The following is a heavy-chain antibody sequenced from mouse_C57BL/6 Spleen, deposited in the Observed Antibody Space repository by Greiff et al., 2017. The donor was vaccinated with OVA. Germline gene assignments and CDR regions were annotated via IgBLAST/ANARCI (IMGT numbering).Heavy chain of an antibody. CDR2: ISSGSSTI. Sequence: EVQLVESGGGLVKPGGSLKLSCAASGFTFSDYGMHWVRQAPEKGLEWVAYISSGSSTIYYADTVKGRFTISRDNAKNTLFLQMTSLRSEDTAMYYCARHSSGYEFAYWGQGTLVTVSA. CDR3: ARHSSGYEFAY. V-gene: IGHV5-17*01. CDR1: GFTFSDYG. D-gene: IGHD3-2*02. J-gene: IGHJ3*01.